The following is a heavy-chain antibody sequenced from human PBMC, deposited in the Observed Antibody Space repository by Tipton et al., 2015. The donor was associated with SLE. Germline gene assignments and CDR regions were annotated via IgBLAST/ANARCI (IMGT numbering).Heavy chain of an antibody. Sequence: GSLRLSCAASGFTFSSYEMNWVRQAPGKGLEWVSYISSSGSTIYYADSVKGRFTISRDNAKNSLYLQMNSLKTEDTAVYYCTTEDGSGCFDYWGQGTLVTVSS. CDR2: ISSSGSTI. J-gene: IGHJ4*02. V-gene: IGHV3-48*03. CDR3: TTEDGSGCFDY. D-gene: IGHD3-10*01. CDR1: GFTFSSYE.